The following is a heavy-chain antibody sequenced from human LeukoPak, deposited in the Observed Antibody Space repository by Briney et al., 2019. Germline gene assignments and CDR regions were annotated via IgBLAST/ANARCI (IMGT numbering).Heavy chain of an antibody. D-gene: IGHD5-24*01. V-gene: IGHV1-46*01. CDR2: INPSGGST. J-gene: IGHJ4*02. Sequence: ASVKVSCKASGYTFTSYYMHWVRQAPGQGLEWMGIINPSGGSTTYAQNFQGRVTMTRDTSTSTVYMELSSLRSEDTAVYYCARGGERAPVPPLYYFDYWGQGTLVTVSS. CDR3: ARGGERAPVPPLYYFDY. CDR1: GYTFTSYY.